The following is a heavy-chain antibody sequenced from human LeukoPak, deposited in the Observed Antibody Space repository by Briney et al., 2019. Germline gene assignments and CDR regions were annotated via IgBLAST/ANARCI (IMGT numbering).Heavy chain of an antibody. D-gene: IGHD2-2*01. CDR3: AGLRDIVVVPAAKPPFDY. CDR1: GFTFSSYW. J-gene: IGHJ4*02. CDR2: ISGSGGST. Sequence: GGSLRLSCAASGFTFSSYWMSWVRQAPGKGLEWVSAISGSGGSTYYADSVKGRFTISRDNSKNTLYLQMNSLRAEDTAVYYCAGLRDIVVVPAAKPPFDYWGQGTLVTVSS. V-gene: IGHV3-23*01.